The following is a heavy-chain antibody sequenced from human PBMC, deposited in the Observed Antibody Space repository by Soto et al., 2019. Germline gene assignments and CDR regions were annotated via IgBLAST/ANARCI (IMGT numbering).Heavy chain of an antibody. CDR2: IIPIFGTA. V-gene: IGHV1-69*13. Sequence: SVKVSCKASGGTFSSYAISWVRQAPGQGLEWMGGIIPIFGTANYAQKFQGRVTITADESTSTAYMELSSLRSEDTAVYYCARAGSSWYRGFHFFDYWGQGTLVTVSS. CDR1: GGTFSSYA. CDR3: ARAGSSWYRGFHFFDY. D-gene: IGHD6-13*01. J-gene: IGHJ4*02.